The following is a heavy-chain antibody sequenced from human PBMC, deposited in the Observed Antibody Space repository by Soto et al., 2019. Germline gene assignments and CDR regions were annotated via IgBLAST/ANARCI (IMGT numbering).Heavy chain of an antibody. Sequence: SETLSLTCTVSGGSISSSTYYRGCIRQHPGRGLEWIGSVYYGENTYYNPSLKSRVTISVDTSKNLFSLNLSSVTAADTAMYYCARPQFSGTYHDPFKIWGPGTMVTVSS. CDR2: VYYGENT. CDR3: ARPQFSGTYHDPFKI. D-gene: IGHD1-26*01. V-gene: IGHV4-39*02. CDR1: GGSISSSTYY. J-gene: IGHJ3*02.